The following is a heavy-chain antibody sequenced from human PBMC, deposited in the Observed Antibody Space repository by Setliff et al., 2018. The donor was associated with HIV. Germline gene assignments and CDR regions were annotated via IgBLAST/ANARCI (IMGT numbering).Heavy chain of an antibody. D-gene: IGHD6-13*01. CDR2: ISDNGGST. CDR3: ARDRRGSSRFYFDY. J-gene: IGHJ4*02. Sequence: PGGSLRLSCAVSGFTFSTYAMIWVRQAPGKGLEWVSLISDNGGSTYYADSVKGRFTISRDNAKMYLHMNSLRAEDTAVYYCARDRRGSSRFYFDYWGQGTLVTVS. V-gene: IGHV3-23*01. CDR1: GFTFSTYA.